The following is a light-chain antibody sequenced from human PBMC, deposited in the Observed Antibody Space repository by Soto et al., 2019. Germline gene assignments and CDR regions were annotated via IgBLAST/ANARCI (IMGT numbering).Light chain of an antibody. CDR3: ASYTTSSTSVI. J-gene: IGLJ2*01. CDR2: EVS. CDR1: SSDVGGYKY. V-gene: IGLV2-14*01. Sequence: QSALTQPASVSGSPGQSITISCTGTSSDVGGYKYVSWYQQHPDKAPKLIIFEVSNRPSGISSRFSGSKSGNMASLTISGRQAEAEADYYCASYTTSSTSVIFGRGTQLTVL.